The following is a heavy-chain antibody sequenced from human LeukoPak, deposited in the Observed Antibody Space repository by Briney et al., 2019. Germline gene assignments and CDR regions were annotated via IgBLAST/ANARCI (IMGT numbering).Heavy chain of an antibody. CDR3: AKDPTVGATNYFDY. CDR2: ISGGGGST. D-gene: IGHD1-26*01. V-gene: IGHV3-23*01. CDR1: GFTFSGYA. Sequence: GSLRLSCAGSGFTFSGYAMSWVRQAQGKGLEWVSVISGGGGSTYYADSVKGRFTISRDKSKNTLYLHMNSLRAEDTAVYYCAKDPTVGATNYFDYWGQEPPVTVSS. J-gene: IGHJ4*02.